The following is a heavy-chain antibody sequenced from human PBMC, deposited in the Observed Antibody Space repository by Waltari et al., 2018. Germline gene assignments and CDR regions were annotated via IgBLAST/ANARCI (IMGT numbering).Heavy chain of an antibody. D-gene: IGHD2-15*01. Sequence: EVQLVESGGDLVQPGGSLRLSCATSGFVFTSYPMDWVRQATGQGLEWVSYISTDGSTTHYADSVKGRFTISRDNAKNSLYLQMNSLRVEDSAIYYCVRDKGSASWHAFDSWGQGTLITVSS. CDR3: VRDKGSASWHAFDS. CDR1: GFVFTSYP. V-gene: IGHV3-48*01. CDR2: ISTDGSTT. J-gene: IGHJ4*02.